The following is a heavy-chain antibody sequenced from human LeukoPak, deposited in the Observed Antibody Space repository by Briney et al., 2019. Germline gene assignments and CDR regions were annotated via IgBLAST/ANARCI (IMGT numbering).Heavy chain of an antibody. CDR2: INHSGST. J-gene: IGHJ4*02. D-gene: IGHD5-18*01. CDR1: GVSISSYY. CDR3: ARAAKYSFYDY. V-gene: IGHV4-34*01. Sequence: PSETLSLTCTVSGVSISSYYWSWIRQPAGKGLEWIGEINHSGSTNYNPSLKSRVTISVDTSKNQFSLKLSSVTAADTAVYYCARAAKYSFYDYWGQGTLVTVSS.